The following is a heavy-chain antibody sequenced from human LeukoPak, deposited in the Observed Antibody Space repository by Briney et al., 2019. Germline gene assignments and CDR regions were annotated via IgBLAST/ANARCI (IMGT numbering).Heavy chain of an antibody. CDR3: ARAKIDY. Sequence: GGSLRLSCSASGFSFSGYWMTWVRQAPGTGLEWVANINEDGSEAYYVGSVRGRFTISRDNAKNSLFLHMNSLRVEDTAVYYCARAKIDYWGQGILVTVSS. CDR2: INEDGSEA. V-gene: IGHV3-7*01. CDR1: GFSFSGYW. J-gene: IGHJ4*02.